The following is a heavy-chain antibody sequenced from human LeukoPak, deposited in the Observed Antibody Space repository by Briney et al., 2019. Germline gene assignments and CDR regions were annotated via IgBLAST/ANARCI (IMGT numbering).Heavy chain of an antibody. D-gene: IGHD3/OR15-3a*01. CDR1: GFAFSNYA. J-gene: IGHJ6*02. CDR3: VKGTGTKYCYYGMDV. CDR2: INSNGGST. Sequence: PGGSLRVSCSASGFAFSNYATHWVRQAPGKGLEYVAGINSNGGSTYYADSVKGRFTMSGDNSKNTLYLQMSSLRAEDTAVYYCVKGTGTKYCYYGMDVWGQGTTVTVSS. V-gene: IGHV3-64D*06.